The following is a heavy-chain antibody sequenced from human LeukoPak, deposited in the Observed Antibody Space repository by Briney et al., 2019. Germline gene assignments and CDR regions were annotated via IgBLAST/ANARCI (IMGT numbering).Heavy chain of an antibody. J-gene: IGHJ4*02. Sequence: GGSLRLSCAASGFTFSSYSMNWVRQAPGKGLEWVSYISSSSSTIYYADSVKGRFTISRDNAKNSLYLQMNSLRAEDTAVYYCTTSLPHIVDVTTSDGGNWGQGTLVTVSS. V-gene: IGHV3-48*04. CDR3: TTSLPHIVDVTTSDGGN. CDR2: ISSSSSTI. CDR1: GFTFSSYS. D-gene: IGHD2-21*02.